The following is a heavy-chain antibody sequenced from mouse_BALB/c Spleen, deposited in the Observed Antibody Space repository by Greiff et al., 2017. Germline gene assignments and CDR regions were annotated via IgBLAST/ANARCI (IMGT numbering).Heavy chain of an antibody. J-gene: IGHJ4*01. V-gene: IGHV3-6*02. D-gene: IGHD2-14*01. Sequence: EVKLMESGPGLVKPSQSLSLTCSVTGYSITSGYYWNWIRQFPGNKLEWMGYISYDGSNNYNPSLKNRISITRDTSKNQFFLKLNSVTTEDTATYYCATHYRYDYAMDYWGQGTSVTVSS. CDR1: GYSITSGYY. CDR3: ATHYRYDYAMDY. CDR2: ISYDGSN.